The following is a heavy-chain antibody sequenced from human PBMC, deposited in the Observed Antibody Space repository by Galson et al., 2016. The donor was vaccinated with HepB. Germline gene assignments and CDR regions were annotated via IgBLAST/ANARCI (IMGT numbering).Heavy chain of an antibody. J-gene: IGHJ5*02. CDR1: GFSLNAGQVG. Sequence: PALVKPTQTLTLTCTFSGFSLNAGQVGVGWIRQPPGKALEWLALIYWNDDKRYSPSLKSRLTITKDTSKNQVVLTMTNMDPEDTATCYCAHRKNSVSLNWFEPWGQGILVTVSS. D-gene: IGHD2-21*01. V-gene: IGHV2-5*01. CDR3: AHRKNSVSLNWFEP. CDR2: IYWNDDK.